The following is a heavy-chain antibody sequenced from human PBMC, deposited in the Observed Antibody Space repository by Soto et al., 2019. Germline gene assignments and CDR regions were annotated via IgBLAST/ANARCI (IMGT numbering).Heavy chain of an antibody. D-gene: IGHD5-12*01. J-gene: IGHJ3*02. CDR3: AKDMRSGYYYAGAFDI. Sequence: EVQLVESGGGLVHPGRSLRLSCAASGFTFDDYAMHWVRQAPGKGLEWVSGISWNSGSIGFADSVKGRFTISRDNAKNSLYLQMNSLRAEDTALYYCAKDMRSGYYYAGAFDIWGQGTMVTVSS. CDR1: GFTFDDYA. CDR2: ISWNSGSI. V-gene: IGHV3-9*01.